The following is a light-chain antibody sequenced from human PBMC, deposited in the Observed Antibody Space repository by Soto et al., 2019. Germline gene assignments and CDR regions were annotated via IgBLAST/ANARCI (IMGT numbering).Light chain of an antibody. Sequence: QSVLTQPPSASGTPGQRVTISCSGSSSNIGSNTVNWYQQLPGTAPKLLIYSNNQRPSGVPDRLSGSKSGTSAYLPISGPQSEHEAVYYCAAWDHSLNVRYVFGTGTKVTVL. CDR2: SNN. CDR1: SSNIGSNT. J-gene: IGLJ1*01. V-gene: IGLV1-44*01. CDR3: AAWDHSLNVRYV.